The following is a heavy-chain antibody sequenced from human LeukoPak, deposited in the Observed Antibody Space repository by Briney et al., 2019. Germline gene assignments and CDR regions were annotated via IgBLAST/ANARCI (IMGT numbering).Heavy chain of an antibody. Sequence: GGSLRLSCAASGFTFSSYSMNWVRQAPGKGLEWVSSISSSSSYIYYADSVKGRFTISRDNAKNSLYLQMNSLRAEDTAVYYCATVPAAIDWFDPWGQGTLVTVSS. CDR3: ATVPAAIDWFDP. V-gene: IGHV3-21*01. J-gene: IGHJ5*02. CDR1: GFTFSSYS. D-gene: IGHD2-2*02. CDR2: ISSSSSYI.